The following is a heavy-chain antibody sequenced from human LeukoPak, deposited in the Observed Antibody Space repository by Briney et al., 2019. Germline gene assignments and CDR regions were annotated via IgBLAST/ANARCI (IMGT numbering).Heavy chain of an antibody. CDR1: GGSISSGGYS. J-gene: IGHJ4*02. CDR3: RAMGPRYYFDY. Sequence: SETLSLTCAVSGGSISSGGYSWSWIRQPPGKGLEWIGYIYHSGSTYYNPSLKSRVTISVDRSKNQFSLKLSSVTAADTAVYYCRAMGPRYYFDYWGQGTLATVSS. CDR2: IYHSGST. V-gene: IGHV4-30-2*01. D-gene: IGHD4-17*01.